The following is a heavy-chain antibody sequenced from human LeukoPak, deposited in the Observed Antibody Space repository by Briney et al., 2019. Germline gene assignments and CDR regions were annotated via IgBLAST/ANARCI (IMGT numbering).Heavy chain of an antibody. D-gene: IGHD1-26*01. CDR3: AKAFTKSGSYWDYFDL. CDR1: GFTFSNFC. CDR2: ISRSGTHI. Sequence: GGSLRLSCATSGFTFSNFCFNWVRQVPGKGLEWVSSISRSGTHIFFADSVKGRFNISRDNARNSVYLQMDSLRPEDTAMYYCAKAFTKSGSYWDYFDLWGLGTLVTVSS. J-gene: IGHJ4*02. V-gene: IGHV3-21*01.